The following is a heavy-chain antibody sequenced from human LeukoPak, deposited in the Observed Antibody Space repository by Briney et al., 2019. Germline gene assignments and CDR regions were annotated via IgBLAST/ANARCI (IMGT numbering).Heavy chain of an antibody. CDR1: GDSVSSNTAA. V-gene: IGHV6-1*01. D-gene: IGHD6-19*01. Sequence: SQTLSLTCAISGDSVSSNTAAWNWIRQSPSRCLEWLGRTYYRSKWYNDYAVSVKSRININPDTSKNQFSLQMNSVTPEDTAVYFCARGGWILAGSLADYYYMDVWDNGTTVTVSS. CDR3: ARGGWILAGSLADYYYMDV. J-gene: IGHJ6*03. CDR2: TYYRSKWYN.